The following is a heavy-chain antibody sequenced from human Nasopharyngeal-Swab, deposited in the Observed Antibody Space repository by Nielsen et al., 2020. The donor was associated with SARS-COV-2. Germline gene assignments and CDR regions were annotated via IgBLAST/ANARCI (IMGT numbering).Heavy chain of an antibody. Sequence: SETLSLTCTVSGGSISSSSYYWSWIRQPPGKGLEWIGYIYYSGSTNYNPSLKSRVTISVDTSKNQFSLKLSSVTAADTAVYYCASARLGPTSYYDSSGYHDAFDIWGQGTMVTVSS. D-gene: IGHD3-22*01. CDR1: GGSISSSSYY. CDR3: ASARLGPTSYYDSSGYHDAFDI. J-gene: IGHJ3*02. V-gene: IGHV4-61*01. CDR2: IYYSGST.